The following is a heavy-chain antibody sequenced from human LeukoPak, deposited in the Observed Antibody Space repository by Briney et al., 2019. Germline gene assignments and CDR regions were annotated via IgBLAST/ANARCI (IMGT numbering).Heavy chain of an antibody. J-gene: IGHJ4*02. CDR3: ARDRGEGEGDDFWSGYHDY. Sequence: GGSLRLSCSASGFTFSSYAMHWVRQAPGKGLEWVAVISYDGSNKYYADSVKGRFTISRDNSKNTLYLQMNSLRAEDTAVYYCARDRGEGEGDDFWSGYHDYWGQGTLVTVSS. V-gene: IGHV3-30-3*01. CDR2: ISYDGSNK. CDR1: GFTFSSYA. D-gene: IGHD3-3*01.